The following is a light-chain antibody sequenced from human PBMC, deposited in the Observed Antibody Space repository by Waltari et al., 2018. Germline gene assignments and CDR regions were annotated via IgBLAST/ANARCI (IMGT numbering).Light chain of an antibody. J-gene: IGLJ3*02. Sequence: QSALTQPRSVSGSPGQSVTIPCTGTSSDVGGYNYFSWYQHPPGNAPKLIIYDVTKRPSGVPYRFSASKSDNTASLTISGLQAEDEADYYCCSYAGSITFWVFGGGTKLTVL. CDR3: CSYAGSITFWV. CDR2: DVT. V-gene: IGLV2-11*01. CDR1: SSDVGGYNY.